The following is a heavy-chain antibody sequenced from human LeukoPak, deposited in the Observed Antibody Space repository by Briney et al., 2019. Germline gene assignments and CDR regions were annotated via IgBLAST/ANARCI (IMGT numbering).Heavy chain of an antibody. CDR1: GYPFTSYG. CDR2: ISAYTGNT. J-gene: IGHJ4*02. CDR3: AKLDDDSSGYYYDPNDY. V-gene: IGHV1-18*01. Sequence: ASVKVSCKASGYPFTSYGITWVRQAPGQGPEWMGWISAYTGNTNYAQKFQGRVSMTTGTSTTTAYMELRSLRSDDTAVYYCAKLDDDSSGYYYDPNDYWGQGTLVTVSS. D-gene: IGHD3-22*01.